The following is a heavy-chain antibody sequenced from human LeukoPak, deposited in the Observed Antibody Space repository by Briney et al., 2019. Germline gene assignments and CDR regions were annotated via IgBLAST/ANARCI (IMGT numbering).Heavy chain of an antibody. CDR1: GYTFTSYG. V-gene: IGHV1-18*01. CDR2: ISAYNGNT. Sequence: ASVKVSCKASGYTFTSYGISWVRQAPGQGLEWMGWISAYNGNTNYAQKLQGRVTMTTDTSTSTAYMELRSLRSDDTAVYYCARDLISRYDFWSGYYIAGGYYYYYYMDVWGKGTTVTVSS. D-gene: IGHD3-3*01. J-gene: IGHJ6*03. CDR3: ARDLISRYDFWSGYYIAGGYYYYYYMDV.